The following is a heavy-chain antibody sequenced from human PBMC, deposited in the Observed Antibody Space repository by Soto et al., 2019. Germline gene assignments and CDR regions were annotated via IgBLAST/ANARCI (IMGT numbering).Heavy chain of an antibody. Sequence: PGGSLRLSCAASGFSFSSYGMHWVRQAPGKGLEWVAVILHDGSKKYYADSVKGRLIISRDNSKNTLYVQINSLRAEDTAVYFCARGSIVAAEYGMDVWGQGTTVTVSS. CDR2: ILHDGSKK. CDR3: ARGSIVAAEYGMDV. D-gene: IGHD6-13*01. V-gene: IGHV3-33*01. J-gene: IGHJ6*02. CDR1: GFSFSSYG.